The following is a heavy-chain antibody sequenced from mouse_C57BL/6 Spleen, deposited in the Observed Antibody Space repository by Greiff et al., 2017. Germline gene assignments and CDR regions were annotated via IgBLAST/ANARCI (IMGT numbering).Heavy chain of an antibody. CDR1: GYTFTSYW. V-gene: IGHV1-50*01. CDR3: AREGHFDY. Sequence: QVQLKQPGAELVKPGASVKLSCKASGYTFTSYWMQWVKQRPGQGLEWIGEIDPSDSYTNYNQKFKGKATLTVDTSSSTAYMQLSSLTSEDSAVYYCAREGHFDYWGQGTTLTVSS. CDR2: IDPSDSYT. J-gene: IGHJ2*01.